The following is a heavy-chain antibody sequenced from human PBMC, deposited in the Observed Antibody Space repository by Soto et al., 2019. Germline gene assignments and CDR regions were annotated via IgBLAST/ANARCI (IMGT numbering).Heavy chain of an antibody. CDR2: IYPGDSDT. CDR3: ARASQMVINPYYYPMDV. CDR1: EYSFSTYW. V-gene: IGHV5-51*01. J-gene: IGHJ6*02. D-gene: IGHD3-22*01. Sequence: GESLKISCKGSEYSFSTYWIAWVRQMPGKGLEWMGIIYPGDSDTRYSPSFQGQVTISADKSISTAHLQWSSLKASDTAVYYCARASQMVINPYYYPMDVWGQGTTVTVSS.